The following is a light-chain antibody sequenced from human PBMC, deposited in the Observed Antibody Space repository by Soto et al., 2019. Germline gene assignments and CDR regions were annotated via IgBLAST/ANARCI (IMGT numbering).Light chain of an antibody. J-gene: IGKJ1*01. V-gene: IGKV1-5*03. CDR1: QNINSW. CDR3: QQYDTYVT. CDR2: KAS. Sequence: DIQMTQSPSTLSASVGDRVTITCRATQNINSWLAWYKQKPGKAPKLLIYKASSLESGVPSRFSVSGSGTEFTLTISSLQPDDFATYYCQQYDTYVTFGQGTKVEIK.